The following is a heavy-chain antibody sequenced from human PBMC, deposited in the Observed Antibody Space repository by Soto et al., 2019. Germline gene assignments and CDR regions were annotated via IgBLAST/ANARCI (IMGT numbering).Heavy chain of an antibody. CDR1: GGTFSSYT. CDR2: IIPIIGIA. CDR3: AREGGYSGYDCSGGSCPSDY. D-gene: IGHD5-12*01. Sequence: QVQLVQSGAEVKKPGSSVKVSCKASGGTFSSYTISWVRQAPGQGLEWMGRIIPIIGIANYAQKFQGRVTITADKAMSTAYMELSSLRSEDTAVYYCAREGGYSGYDCSGGSCPSDYWGQGTLVTVSS. J-gene: IGHJ4*02. V-gene: IGHV1-69*08.